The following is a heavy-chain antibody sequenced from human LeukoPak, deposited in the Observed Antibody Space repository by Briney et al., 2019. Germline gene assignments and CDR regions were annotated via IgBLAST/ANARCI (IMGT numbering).Heavy chain of an antibody. CDR2: IYYSGST. CDR1: GDSINSYY. V-gene: IGHV4-59*08. D-gene: IGHD3-10*01. J-gene: IGHJ5*02. CDR3: ARGYYGSGTYRCFDP. Sequence: SETLSLTCTVSGDSINSYYWSWIWQPPGKGLEWVGNIYYSGSTNYNPSLKSRVTISVDTSKNQFSLNLSSVTAADTAVYYCARGYYGSGTYRCFDPWGQGTLVTVSS.